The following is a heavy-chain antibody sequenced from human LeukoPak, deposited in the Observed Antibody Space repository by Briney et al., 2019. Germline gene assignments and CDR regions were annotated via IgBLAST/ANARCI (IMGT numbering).Heavy chain of an antibody. D-gene: IGHD6-13*01. Sequence: GGSLRLSCAASGFTFDDYAMHWARQAPGKGLEWVSGISWGSGNIGYADSVKGRFTISRDNAKNSLYLQMNSLRAEDTALYYCAKDKQQLVHAFDIWGQGTMVTVSS. V-gene: IGHV3-9*01. J-gene: IGHJ3*02. CDR1: GFTFDDYA. CDR2: ISWGSGNI. CDR3: AKDKQQLVHAFDI.